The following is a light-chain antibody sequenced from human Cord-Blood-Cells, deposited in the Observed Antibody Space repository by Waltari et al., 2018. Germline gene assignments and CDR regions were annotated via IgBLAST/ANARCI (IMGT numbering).Light chain of an antibody. Sequence: QSALTQPASVSGSPGQSITISCTGTSGDVGSYNLVSWYQQHPGKAHKLMLYERSKRPSGVSNRCSGYESGNTASLTISGRQAEDEAEYYCCSYAGSSTWVFGGGTKLTGL. V-gene: IGLV2-23*01. CDR2: ERS. CDR1: SGDVGSYNL. CDR3: CSYAGSSTWV. J-gene: IGLJ3*02.